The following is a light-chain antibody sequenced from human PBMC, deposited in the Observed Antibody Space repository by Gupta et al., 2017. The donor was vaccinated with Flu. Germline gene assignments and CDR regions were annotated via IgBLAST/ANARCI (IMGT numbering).Light chain of an antibody. V-gene: IGKV1-12*01. CDR2: AAS. J-gene: IGKJ2*01. Sequence: DIQMTQSPSSVSASVGDRVTITCRASQHIRRWLAWYQQKPGKAPKLLIYAASSFHSGVPSRFSGSRSRTEFSLSMISRQPEDFATYYCHGANSLGYIFGQGTKLEIK. CDR3: HGANSLGYI. CDR1: QHIRRW.